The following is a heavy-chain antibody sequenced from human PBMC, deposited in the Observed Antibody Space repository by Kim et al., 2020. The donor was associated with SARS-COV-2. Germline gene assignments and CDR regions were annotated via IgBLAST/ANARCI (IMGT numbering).Heavy chain of an antibody. D-gene: IGHD3-3*01. V-gene: IGHV3-30-3*01. J-gene: IGHJ6*02. CDR1: GFTFSSYA. CDR2: ISYDGSNK. Sequence: GGSLRLSCAASGFTFSSYAMHWVRQAPGKGLEWVAVISYDGSNKYYADSVKGRFTITRDNSKTTLHLKMNSLSAEDTAVYYCARASFCSYYYGMVDSCQG. CDR3: ARASFCSYYYGMVD.